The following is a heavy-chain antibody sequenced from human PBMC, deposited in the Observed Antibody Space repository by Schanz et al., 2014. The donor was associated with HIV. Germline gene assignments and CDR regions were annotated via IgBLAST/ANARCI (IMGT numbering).Heavy chain of an antibody. CDR3: ARRELGAPRYRSWAGEAHYYGMDV. CDR2: NIPIFGPA. V-gene: IGHV1-69*19. CDR1: GGTVNRYA. J-gene: IGHJ6*02. Sequence: QVQLIQSGAEVKKPGSSVKVSCRASGGTVNRYAISWVRQAPGQGLEWMGGNIPIFGPANYSPKFRDRVTITADESTSTAYMELSSLSSEDAAIYYCARRELGAPRYRSWAGEAHYYGMDVWGQGTTVTVSS. D-gene: IGHD6-13*01.